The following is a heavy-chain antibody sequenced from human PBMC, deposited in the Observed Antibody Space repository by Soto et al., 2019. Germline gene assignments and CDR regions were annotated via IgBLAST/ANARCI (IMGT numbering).Heavy chain of an antibody. J-gene: IGHJ5*02. CDR3: AREIVTAGGNNYFDP. CDR1: GGTVASSHW. V-gene: IGHV4-4*02. CDR2: VYHTGDT. D-gene: IGHD2-21*02. Sequence: SETLSLTCGVSGGTVASSHWWSWVRQSPGRGLEWIGNVYHTGDTNFNPSLQSRVTFSVDKSNNQFSLRLTSATAADTAVYFCAREIVTAGGNNYFDPWGPGTLVTVSS.